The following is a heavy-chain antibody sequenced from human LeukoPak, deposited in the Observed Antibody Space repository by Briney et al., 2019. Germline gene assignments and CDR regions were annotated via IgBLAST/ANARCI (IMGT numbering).Heavy chain of an antibody. J-gene: IGHJ4*02. D-gene: IGHD5-18*01. CDR2: FSYTENT. CDR3: VRIERSGYSYGFVGY. CDR1: GGSIRSSSYF. V-gene: IGHV4-39*07. Sequence: SETLSLTCSVSGGSIRSSSYFWGWVRQPPGKGLEWIGSFSYTENTYYNPSLKSRVTISVDTSKNQFSLELNSVSAADTAVYYCVRIERSGYSYGFVGYWGQGTLVTVSS.